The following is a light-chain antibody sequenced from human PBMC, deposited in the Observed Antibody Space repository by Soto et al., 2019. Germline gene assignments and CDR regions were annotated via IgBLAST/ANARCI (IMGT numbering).Light chain of an antibody. V-gene: IGLV2-11*01. J-gene: IGLJ7*01. CDR3: CSYAGRYTYV. CDR1: SSDVGGYNY. Sequence: QSALTQPRSVSGSPGQSVTISCTGASSDVGGYNYVSWYQQHPGKAPKLMIYDVSKRPSGVPDRFSGSKSGNTASLTISGLQTEDEADYYCCSYAGRYTYVFGTGTQLTVL. CDR2: DVS.